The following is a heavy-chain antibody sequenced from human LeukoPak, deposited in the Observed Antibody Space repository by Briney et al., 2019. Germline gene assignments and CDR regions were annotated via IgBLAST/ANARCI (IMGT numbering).Heavy chain of an antibody. CDR1: GFTFSCYW. CDR2: IKQDGSEK. D-gene: IGHD2-15*01. Sequence: GGSLRLSCAASGFTFSCYWMTWVRQAPGKGLEWVANIKQDGSEKYYVGSVEGRFTISRDNAKNSLYLQMNSLRAEDTAVYYCAKGWWYWREWGQGTLVTVSS. J-gene: IGHJ4*02. V-gene: IGHV3-7*01. CDR3: AKGWWYWRE.